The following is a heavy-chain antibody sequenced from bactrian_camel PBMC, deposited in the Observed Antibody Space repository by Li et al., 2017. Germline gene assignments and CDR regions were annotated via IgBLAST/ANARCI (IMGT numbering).Heavy chain of an antibody. Sequence: HVQLVESGGGLVQPGGSLRLSCVVSGFTFGAYWMYWVRQAPGKGLEWVSGINSGGSSTYYAADTVKGRFAISRDNAKNTVYLHLSSLKSEDMAMYYCAKPMMAFMADGYSDWGQGTQVTVS. CDR1: GFTFGAYW. V-gene: IGHV3S1*01. D-gene: IGHD4*01. J-gene: IGHJ4*01. CDR3: AKPMMAFMADGYSD. CDR2: INSGGSST.